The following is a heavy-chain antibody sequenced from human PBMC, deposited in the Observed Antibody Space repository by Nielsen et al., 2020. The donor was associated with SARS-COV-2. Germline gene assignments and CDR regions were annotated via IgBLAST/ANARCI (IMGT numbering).Heavy chain of an antibody. CDR3: AKDFVNYDSSGYYQPFDY. CDR2: ISGRGGDI. CDR1: GFTFNNYA. D-gene: IGHD3-22*01. Sequence: GESLKISCVASGFTFNNYAMSWVRQAPGKGLEWVSTISGRGGDIHYADSVKGRFTISRDNSKNTLYLQMDSLRAEDTAVYYCAKDFVNYDSSGYYQPFDYWGQGTLVTVSS. V-gene: IGHV3-23*01. J-gene: IGHJ4*02.